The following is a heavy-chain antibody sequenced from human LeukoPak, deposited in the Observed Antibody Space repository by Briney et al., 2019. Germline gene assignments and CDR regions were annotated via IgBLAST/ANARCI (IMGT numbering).Heavy chain of an antibody. D-gene: IGHD3-10*01. J-gene: IGHJ6*04. V-gene: IGHV3-7*03. CDR2: IKQDGSEK. Sequence: GGSLRLSCAASGFTFSSYWMSRVRQTPGKGLEWVANIKQDGSEKYYVDSVKGRFTISRDNAKNSLYLQMNSLRAEDTAVYYCASIDAYYYGSGSYPYGMDVWGKGTTVTVSS. CDR3: ASIDAYYYGSGSYPYGMDV. CDR1: GFTFSSYW.